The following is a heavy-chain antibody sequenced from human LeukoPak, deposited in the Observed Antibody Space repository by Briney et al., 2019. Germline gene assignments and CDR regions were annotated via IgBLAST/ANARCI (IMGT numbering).Heavy chain of an antibody. D-gene: IGHD1-7*01. J-gene: IGHJ4*02. V-gene: IGHV3-30*18. CDR2: ISYDGSSK. CDR1: GFTFSNYD. Sequence: GGSLRLSCAASGFTFSNYDMHWVRQAPGKGLEWVAVISYDGSSKYYADSVKGRFTISGDNSKNTVYLQMNSLRAEDTAVYYCAKDREGTTFDNWGQGTLVTVSS. CDR3: AKDREGTTFDN.